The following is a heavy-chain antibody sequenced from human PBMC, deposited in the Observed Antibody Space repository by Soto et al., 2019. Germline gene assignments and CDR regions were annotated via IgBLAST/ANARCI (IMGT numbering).Heavy chain of an antibody. CDR1: GFTYSCYA. D-gene: IGHD1-1*01. J-gene: IGHJ5*02. V-gene: IGHV3-23*01. CDR2: ISGSGSNT. CDR3: AKDRTSTGATVRFDP. Sequence: GGSLRLSCAASGFTYSCYAMRWVRQAPGQSLEWVSSISGSGSNTYYADSVKGRFTISRDNPKNTLYLQMNSLRVEDTAIYYCAKDRTSTGATVRFDPWGLGTLVTVPQ.